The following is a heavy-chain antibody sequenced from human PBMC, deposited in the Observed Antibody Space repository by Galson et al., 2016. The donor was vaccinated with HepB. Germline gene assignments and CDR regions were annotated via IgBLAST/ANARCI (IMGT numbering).Heavy chain of an antibody. CDR3: ARDGVYGSSTLDY. Sequence: YGMHWVRQAPGKGLEWLGSIWYDGTDQKYAVSVKGRFSISRDNSKNTLYLQMNSLRVEDTAVYYCARDGVYGSSTLDYWGQGTLVTVSS. J-gene: IGHJ4*02. D-gene: IGHD3-10*01. CDR1: YG. V-gene: IGHV3-33*01. CDR2: IWYDGTDQ.